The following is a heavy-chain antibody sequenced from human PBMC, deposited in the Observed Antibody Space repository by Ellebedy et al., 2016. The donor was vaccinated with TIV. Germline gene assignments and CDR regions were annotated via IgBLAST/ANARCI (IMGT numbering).Heavy chain of an antibody. CDR2: ISSSGTYI. V-gene: IGHV3-21*01. CDR3: ARPAAAYSSSWYDFDC. J-gene: IGHJ4*02. CDR1: GFSFRNYW. D-gene: IGHD6-13*01. Sequence: PGGSLRLSCAASGFSFRNYWMGWVRQAPGKGLEWVSSISSSGTYIHNADSVKGRFIISRDNAKNSLYLQMNSLRVDDTAIYYCARPAAAYSSSWYDFDCWGQGTLVTVSS.